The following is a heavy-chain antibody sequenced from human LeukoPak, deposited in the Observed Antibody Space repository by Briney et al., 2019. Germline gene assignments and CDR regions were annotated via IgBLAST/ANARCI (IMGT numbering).Heavy chain of an antibody. V-gene: IGHV1-2*02. D-gene: IGHD3-10*01. J-gene: IGHJ4*02. CDR2: INPNSGGT. CDR1: GYTFTGYY. CDR3: ARDLKLSRLLWFGELLSKVAYYFDY. Sequence: ASVKVSCKASGYTFTGYYMHWVRQAPGQGLEWMGWINPNSGGTNYAQKFQGRVTMTRDTSTSTAYMELSRLRSDDTAVYYCARDLKLSRLLWFGELLSKVAYYFDYWGQGTLVTVSS.